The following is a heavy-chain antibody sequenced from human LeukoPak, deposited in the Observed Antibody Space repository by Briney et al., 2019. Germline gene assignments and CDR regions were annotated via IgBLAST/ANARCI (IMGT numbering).Heavy chain of an antibody. V-gene: IGHV4-30-2*01. CDR3: ARGVPVTD. J-gene: IGHJ4*02. D-gene: IGHD3-10*01. CDR2: IYHRGST. Sequence: SETLSLTCAVSGGSISSGGYSWSWIRQPPGKGLEWIGYIYHRGSTYYNPSLKSRVTISVDRSKNQFSLKLSSVTAADTAVYYCARGVPVTDWGQGTLVTVSS. CDR1: GGSISSGGYS.